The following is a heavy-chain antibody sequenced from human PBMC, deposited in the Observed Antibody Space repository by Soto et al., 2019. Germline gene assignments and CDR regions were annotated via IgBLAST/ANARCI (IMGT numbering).Heavy chain of an antibody. CDR2: IYYSGST. D-gene: IGHD3-9*01. CDR3: ARDRSADYDILTCYYYYGMDV. J-gene: IGHJ6*02. CDR1: GGSISSYY. V-gene: IGHV4-59*01. Sequence: QVQLQESGPGLVKPSETLSLTCTVSGGSISSYYWSWIRQPPGKGLEWIGYIYYSGSTNYNPSLKSRVTISVDTSKNQFSLKLSSVTAADTAVYYCARDRSADYDILTCYYYYGMDVWGQGTTVTVSS.